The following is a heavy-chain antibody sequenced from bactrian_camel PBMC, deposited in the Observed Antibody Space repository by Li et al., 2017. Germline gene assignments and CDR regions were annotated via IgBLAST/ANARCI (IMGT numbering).Heavy chain of an antibody. CDR3: VKPNPDARGGFDH. D-gene: IGHD1*01. Sequence: VQLVESGGGSVQAGGSLRLSCEASGYIFSGCGVAWFRQIPGKERAWVASFYTADGHTTYADSVKGRATISRDNAEDTLYLQMNSLKPEDTAVYYCVKPNPDARGGFDHWGQGTQVTVS. CDR1: GYIFSGCG. CDR2: FYTADGHT. J-gene: IGHJ4*01. V-gene: IGHV3S44*01.